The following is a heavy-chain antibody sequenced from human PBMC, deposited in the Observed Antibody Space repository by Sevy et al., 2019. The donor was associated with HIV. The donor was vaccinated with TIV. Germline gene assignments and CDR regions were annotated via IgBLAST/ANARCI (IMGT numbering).Heavy chain of an antibody. Sequence: GGSLRLSCEVSGFMFRNYAMHWARQAPGKGLEWVALISPEGFDKFYADSVKGRFTISRDNSKNTFYLQMNSLGTEDTAKYFRAKLLHASGWLVRSNFAMDVWGQVTTVTVSS. J-gene: IGHJ6*02. CDR1: GFMFRNYA. CDR2: ISPEGFDK. V-gene: IGHV3-30*18. D-gene: IGHD6-19*01. CDR3: AKLLHASGWLVRSNFAMDV.